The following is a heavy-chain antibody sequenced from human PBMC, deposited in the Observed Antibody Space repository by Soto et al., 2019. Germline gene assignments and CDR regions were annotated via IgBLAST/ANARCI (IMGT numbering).Heavy chain of an antibody. V-gene: IGHV1-3*01. J-gene: IGHJ4*02. CDR3: ARTLYCDNVDY. CDR2: VNAGNGNT. D-gene: IGHD4-17*01. Sequence: ASVKVSCKASGYTFTSYAMHWVRQAPGQRLEWMGWVNAGNGNTKYSQKLQGRVSMTTDTSTSTAYMELRNLRSDDTAVYYCARTLYCDNVDYWGQGTLVTVSS. CDR1: GYTFTSYA.